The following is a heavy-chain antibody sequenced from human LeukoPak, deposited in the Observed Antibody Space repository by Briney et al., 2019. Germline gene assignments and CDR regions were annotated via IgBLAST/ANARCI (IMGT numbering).Heavy chain of an antibody. V-gene: IGHV3-23*01. CDR2: LSGGGGDT. CDR1: GFTFSSYA. CDR3: AKDRYYDSRRAYDY. J-gene: IGHJ4*02. D-gene: IGHD3-22*01. Sequence: SGGSLRLSCAASGFTFSSYAMSWVRQAPGKGPELVSSLSGGGGDTYYADYVNGRFTISRDNSKKTLYLQMNSLRAEDTAVYYCAKDRYYDSRRAYDYWGQGTLVTVSS.